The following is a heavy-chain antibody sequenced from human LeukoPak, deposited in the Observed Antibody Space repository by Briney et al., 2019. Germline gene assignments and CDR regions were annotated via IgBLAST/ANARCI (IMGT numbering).Heavy chain of an antibody. V-gene: IGHV3-23*01. CDR2: ITGSGGTT. CDR3: ARDPSAGQFDY. J-gene: IGHJ4*02. CDR1: GFTFSSYA. Sequence: GGSLRLSCAASGFTFSSYAMSWVRQAPGKGLEWVSTITGSGGTTYYADSVKGRFTISRDNSKNTLYLQMNSLRAEDTTVYYCARDPSAGQFDYWGQGTLVTVSS. D-gene: IGHD6-13*01.